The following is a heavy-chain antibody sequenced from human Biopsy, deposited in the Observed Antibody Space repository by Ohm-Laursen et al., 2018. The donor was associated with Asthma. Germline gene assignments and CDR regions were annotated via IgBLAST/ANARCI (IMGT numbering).Heavy chain of an antibody. D-gene: IGHD3-22*01. CDR2: HDHEEGGT. Sequence: SVKVSCEISGYSLTDLSMHWVRQAPGQGLEWMGGHDHEEGGTVNARRFQGRVTMTEDTSTDTAYMELSSLSSDDTAVYYCARSYDTDSYPVLVLDYWGQGTLVTVSS. J-gene: IGHJ4*02. CDR3: ARSYDTDSYPVLVLDY. V-gene: IGHV1-24*01. CDR1: GYSLTDLS.